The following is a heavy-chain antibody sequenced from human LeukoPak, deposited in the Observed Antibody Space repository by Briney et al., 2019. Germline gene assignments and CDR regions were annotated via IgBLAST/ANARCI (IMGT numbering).Heavy chain of an antibody. J-gene: IGHJ6*03. V-gene: IGHV4-38-2*02. CDR3: VRRRSYGRYDYYYMDV. CDR2: IYHSGST. CDR1: GYSISSGYY. D-gene: IGHD5-18*01. Sequence: KPSETLSLTCTVSGYSISSGYYWGWIRPPPGKGLEWIGSIYHSGSTYYNPSLKSRVTISVDTSKNQFSLKLSSVTAADTAVYYCVRRRSYGRYDYYYMDVWGKGTTVTISS.